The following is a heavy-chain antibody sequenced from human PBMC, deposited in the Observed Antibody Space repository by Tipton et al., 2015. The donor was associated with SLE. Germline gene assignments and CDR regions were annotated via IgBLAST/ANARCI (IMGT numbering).Heavy chain of an antibody. Sequence: SLRLSCAASRFTFNDYAMHWVRQAPGKGLEWVSSISWSSNRIVYADSVKGRFTISRDNAKNSLFLQMNNLRVEDTAFYYCAKDRGGSGRLKAFDIWGQGTMVTVSS. V-gene: IGHV3-9*01. CDR2: ISWSSNRI. CDR3: AKDRGGSGRLKAFDI. J-gene: IGHJ3*02. CDR1: RFTFNDYA. D-gene: IGHD2-8*01.